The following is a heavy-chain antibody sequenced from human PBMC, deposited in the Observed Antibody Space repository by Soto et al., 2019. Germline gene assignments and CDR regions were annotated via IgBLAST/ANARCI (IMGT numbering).Heavy chain of an antibody. CDR1: GGSISSYY. CDR3: ARAAGTMDYYYGMDV. Sequence: QVQLQESGPGLVKPSETLSLTRTVSGGSISSYYWSWIRQPPGKGLEWIGYIYYSGSTNYNPSLKSRVTISVDTSKNQFSLKLSSVTAADTAVYYCARAAGTMDYYYGMDVWGQGTTVTVSS. J-gene: IGHJ6*02. D-gene: IGHD3-10*01. CDR2: IYYSGST. V-gene: IGHV4-59*01.